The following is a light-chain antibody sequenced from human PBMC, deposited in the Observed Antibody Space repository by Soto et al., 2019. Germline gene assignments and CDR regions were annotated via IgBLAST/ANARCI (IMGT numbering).Light chain of an antibody. CDR2: DNS. CDR1: RSNIGAGYD. V-gene: IGLV1-40*01. CDR3: HSYDVSLRGPA. Sequence: QAVVTQPPSLSGAPGQRVTISCTGSRSNIGAGYDVHWYQHLPGTAPKVLIFDNSNRPSGVPDRFSGSKSGTSASLAITGLQADDEAVYYCHSYDVSLRGPAFGGGTKLTVL. J-gene: IGLJ2*01.